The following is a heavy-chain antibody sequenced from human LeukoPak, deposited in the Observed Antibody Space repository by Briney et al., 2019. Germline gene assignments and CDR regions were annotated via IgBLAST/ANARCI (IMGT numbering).Heavy chain of an antibody. Sequence: SETLSLTCTVSGGSISSSSYYWGWIRQPPGKGLEWIGSIYYSGSTYYNPSLKSRVTISVDTSKNQFSLKLSSVTAADTAVYYCARHRVTAMRGFDYWGQGTLVTVSS. CDR3: ARHRVTAMRGFDY. V-gene: IGHV4-39*07. J-gene: IGHJ4*02. CDR2: IYYSGST. D-gene: IGHD2-21*02. CDR1: GGSISSSSYY.